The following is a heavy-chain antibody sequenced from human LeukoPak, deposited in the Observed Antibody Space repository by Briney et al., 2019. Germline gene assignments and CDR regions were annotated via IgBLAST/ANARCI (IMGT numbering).Heavy chain of an antibody. CDR1: GYTFTGYY. J-gene: IGHJ4*02. Sequence: ASVKVSCKASGYTFTGYYMHWVRQAPGQGLEWMGRINPNSGGTNYAQKFQGRVTMTRDTSISTAYMELSRLRSDDTAVYYCAGDLGYCTNGVCYGPDYWGQGTLVTVSS. V-gene: IGHV1-2*06. CDR3: AGDLGYCTNGVCYGPDY. CDR2: INPNSGGT. D-gene: IGHD2-8*01.